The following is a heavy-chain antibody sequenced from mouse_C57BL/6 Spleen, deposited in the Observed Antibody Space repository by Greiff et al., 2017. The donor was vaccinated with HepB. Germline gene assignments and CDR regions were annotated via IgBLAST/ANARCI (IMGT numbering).Heavy chain of an antibody. J-gene: IGHJ2*01. CDR1: GYTFTDYE. CDR2: IDPETGGT. Sequence: VQLQESGAELVRPGASVTLSCKASGYTFTDYEMHWVKQTPVHGLEWIGAIDPETGGTAYNQKFKGKAILTADKSSSTAYMELRSLTSEDSAVYDCTRDGTDYFDYWGQGTTLTVSS. CDR3: TRDGTDYFDY. D-gene: IGHD2-3*01. V-gene: IGHV1-15*01.